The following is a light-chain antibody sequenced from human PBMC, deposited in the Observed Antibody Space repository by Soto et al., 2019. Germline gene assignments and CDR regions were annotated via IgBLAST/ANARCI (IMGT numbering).Light chain of an antibody. CDR2: GAS. Sequence: EIVLTQSPGTLSLSPGERATLSCRASQSVSSSYLSWYQQTPGQAPRLLIYGASSRATGIPDRFSGSGSGTDFTLTISRLEPEDFAVYYCQQYGSSPTCTFGQGTKVELK. CDR1: QSVSSSY. CDR3: QQYGSSPTCT. V-gene: IGKV3-20*01. J-gene: IGKJ1*01.